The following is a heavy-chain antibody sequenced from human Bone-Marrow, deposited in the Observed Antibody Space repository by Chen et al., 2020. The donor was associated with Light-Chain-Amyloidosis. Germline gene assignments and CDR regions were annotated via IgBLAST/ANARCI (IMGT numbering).Heavy chain of an antibody. V-gene: IGHV3-21*01. CDR2: ISSSSRST. D-gene: IGHD2-8*01. Sequence: EVHLVESGGGLVKPGGSLRLSCAGSNFTFDVYTMNWVHLTPGKGLEWVSAISSSSRSTYYADSVRGRFTTSRDNADNSLTLHMDDLRVEDTGVYFCAKEMGIHNGAFDIWGRGTVVTVSS. CDR1: NFTFDVYT. CDR3: AKEMGIHNGAFDI. J-gene: IGHJ3*02.